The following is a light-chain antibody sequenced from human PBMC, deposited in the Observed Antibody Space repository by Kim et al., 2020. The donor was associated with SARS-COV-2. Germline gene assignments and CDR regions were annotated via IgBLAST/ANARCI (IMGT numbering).Light chain of an antibody. CDR3: QQYGSSPYT. CDR1: QSVSSSY. J-gene: IGKJ2*01. Sequence: EIVLTQSPSTLSLSPGERATLSCRASQSVSSSYLAWYQQKPDQAPRLLIYGASSRATGIPDRFSGSGSGTDFTLTISRLEPEDFAVYYCQQYGSSPYTFGRGTKLEI. V-gene: IGKV3-20*01. CDR2: GAS.